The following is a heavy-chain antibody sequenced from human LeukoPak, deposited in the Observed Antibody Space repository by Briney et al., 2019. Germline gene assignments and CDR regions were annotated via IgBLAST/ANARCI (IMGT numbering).Heavy chain of an antibody. D-gene: IGHD4-17*01. CDR3: AREPLDYGDYDSLWDY. J-gene: IGHJ4*02. Sequence: ASVKVSCKASGYTFTSYAMNWVRQAPGQGLEWMGWINTNTGNPTYAQGFTGRFVFSLDTSVSTAYLQISSLKAEDTAAYYCAREPLDYGDYDSLWDYWGQGTLVTVSS. CDR1: GYTFTSYA. CDR2: INTNTGNP. V-gene: IGHV7-4-1*02.